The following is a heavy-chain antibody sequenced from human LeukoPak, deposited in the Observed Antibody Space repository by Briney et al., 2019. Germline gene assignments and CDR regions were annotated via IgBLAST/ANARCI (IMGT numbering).Heavy chain of an antibody. CDR3: ARDEYDFWSGYYYMDV. J-gene: IGHJ6*03. CDR2: ISAYNGNT. V-gene: IGHV1-18*01. D-gene: IGHD3-3*01. Sequence: ASVKVSCKASGYTFTSYGISWVRQAPGQGLEWMGWISAYNGNTNYAQKLQGRVTMTTDTSTSTAYMELRSLRSDDTVVYYCARDEYDFWSGYYYMDVWGKGTTVTVSS. CDR1: GYTFTSYG.